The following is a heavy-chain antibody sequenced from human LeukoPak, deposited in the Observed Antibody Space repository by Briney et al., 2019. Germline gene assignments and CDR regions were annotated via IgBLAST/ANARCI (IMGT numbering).Heavy chain of an antibody. CDR1: GFTVSSNY. CDR2: IYSGGST. CDR3: ARGLLWFGSYYFDY. Sequence: PGGSLRLSCAASGFTVSSNYMSWVRQAPGKGLEWVSVIYSGGSTYYADSVKGRFTISRDNSKNTLYLQMNSLRAEDTAVYYCARGLLWFGSYYFDYWGQGTLVTVSS. J-gene: IGHJ4*02. V-gene: IGHV3-53*01. D-gene: IGHD3-10*01.